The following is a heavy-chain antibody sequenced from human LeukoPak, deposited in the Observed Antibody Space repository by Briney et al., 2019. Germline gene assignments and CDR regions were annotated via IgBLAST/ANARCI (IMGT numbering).Heavy chain of an antibody. CDR1: GYTFTNFG. V-gene: IGHV1-8*02. D-gene: IGHD2-8*01. Sequence: EASVKVSCTASGYTFTNFGISWVRQATGQGLEWMGWMNPNSGNTGYAQKFQGRVTMTRNTSISTAYMELSSLRSEDTAVYYCARGLEWWAIDYWGQGTLVTVSS. J-gene: IGHJ4*02. CDR3: ARGLEWWAIDY. CDR2: MNPNSGNT.